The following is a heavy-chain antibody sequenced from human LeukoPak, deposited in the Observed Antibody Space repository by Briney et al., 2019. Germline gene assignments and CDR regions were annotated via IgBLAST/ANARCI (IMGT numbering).Heavy chain of an antibody. CDR2: IYPGDSDT. J-gene: IGHJ4*02. Sequence: GESLKISCKGSGYSFTSYWIGWVRQMPGKGLEWMGIIYPGDSDTRYSPSFQGQVTISADKSISTAYLQWSSLKASDTAMYYRARLPNYYDSSGSGYFDYWGQGTLVTVSS. D-gene: IGHD3-22*01. CDR1: GYSFTSYW. CDR3: ARLPNYYDSSGSGYFDY. V-gene: IGHV5-51*01.